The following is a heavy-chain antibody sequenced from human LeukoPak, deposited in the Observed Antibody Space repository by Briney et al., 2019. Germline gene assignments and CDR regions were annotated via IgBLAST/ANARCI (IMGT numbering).Heavy chain of an antibody. D-gene: IGHD6-13*01. Sequence: ASVKVSSKASLGTLSSYAISSVRQAPGQGREWMGRIIPILGIANYAQKFQGRVTITADKSTSTAYMELSSLRSEDTAVYYCVMGHSSWYLYSMDVWGQGTTVTVSS. CDR2: IIPILGIA. CDR1: LGTLSSYA. V-gene: IGHV1-69*04. CDR3: VMGHSSWYLYSMDV. J-gene: IGHJ6*02.